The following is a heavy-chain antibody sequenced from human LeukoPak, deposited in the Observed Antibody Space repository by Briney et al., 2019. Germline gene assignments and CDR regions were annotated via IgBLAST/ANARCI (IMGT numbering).Heavy chain of an antibody. V-gene: IGHV3-53*01. CDR1: GLSVSSNY. CDR2: IYSGGGT. CDR3: ARFRGGSWYSDY. D-gene: IGHD2-15*01. Sequence: PGGSLRLSCAASGLSVSSNYMSWVRQAPGKGLEWVSVIYSGGGTYYADSVKGRFTISRDNSKNTLYLQMNGLRAEDTAVYYCARFRGGSWYSDYWGQGTLVTVSS. J-gene: IGHJ4*02.